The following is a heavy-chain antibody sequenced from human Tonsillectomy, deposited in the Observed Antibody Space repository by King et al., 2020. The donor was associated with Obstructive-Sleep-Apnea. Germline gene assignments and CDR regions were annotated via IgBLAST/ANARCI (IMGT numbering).Heavy chain of an antibody. D-gene: IGHD3-10*01. Sequence: VQLVESGGGLVQPGRSLRLSCAASGFTFDDYAMHWVRQAPGKGLEWVSGICGNSGSIGYADSVKGRLTISRDNAKNSLYLQMNSRRAEDTALYYCAKDYGSGFDAFDIWGQGTMVTVSS. CDR3: AKDYGSGFDAFDI. CDR2: ICGNSGSI. CDR1: GFTFDDYA. J-gene: IGHJ3*02. V-gene: IGHV3-9*01.